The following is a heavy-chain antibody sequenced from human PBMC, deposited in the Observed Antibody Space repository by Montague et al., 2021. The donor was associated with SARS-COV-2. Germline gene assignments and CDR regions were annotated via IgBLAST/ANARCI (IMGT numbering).Heavy chain of an antibody. CDR3: ARGGGDYGGNPFDY. J-gene: IGHJ4*02. Sequence: SETLSLTCTVSGVSITTYYWSWIRQPPGKGLEWIGYIYYSGSTYYTPSLKSRVSFSVDASKNELSLRLTSVSAADTAVYYCARGGGDYGGNPFDYWGQGTLVTVSS. CDR2: IYYSGST. V-gene: IGHV4-59*01. CDR1: GVSITTYY. D-gene: IGHD4-23*01.